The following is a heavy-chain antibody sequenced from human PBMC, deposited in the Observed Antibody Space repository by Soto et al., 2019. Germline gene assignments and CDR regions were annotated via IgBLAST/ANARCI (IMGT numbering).Heavy chain of an antibody. D-gene: IGHD2-15*01. Sequence: ASVKVSCKASGYTFTSYGISWVRQAPGQGLEWMGWISAYNGNTNYAQKLQGRVTMTTDTSTSTAHMELRSLRSDDTAVYYCARDTCSGAGCYNEDYMDVWGKGTTVTVSS. J-gene: IGHJ6*03. CDR2: ISAYNGNT. CDR3: ARDTCSGAGCYNEDYMDV. CDR1: GYTFTSYG. V-gene: IGHV1-18*01.